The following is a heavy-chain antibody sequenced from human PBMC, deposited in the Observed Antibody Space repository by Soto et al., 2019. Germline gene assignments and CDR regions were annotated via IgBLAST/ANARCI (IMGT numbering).Heavy chain of an antibody. CDR2: MNPNSGNT. Sequence: GSVKVSCKASGYTFTSYDINWVRQATGQGLEWMGWMNPNSGNTGYAQKFQGRVTMTRNTSISTAYMELSSLRSEDTAVYYCARALYYDFWSGYYFGGGELYYFDYWGQGTLVTVSS. J-gene: IGHJ4*02. CDR3: ARALYYDFWSGYYFGGGELYYFDY. D-gene: IGHD3-3*01. V-gene: IGHV1-8*01. CDR1: GYTFTSYD.